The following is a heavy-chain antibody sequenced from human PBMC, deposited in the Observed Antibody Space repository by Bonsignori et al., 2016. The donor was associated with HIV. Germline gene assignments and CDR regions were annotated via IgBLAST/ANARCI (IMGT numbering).Heavy chain of an antibody. Sequence: GSLRLSCTVSGGSIGSYYWSWIRQPAGKGLEWIGRIYTSGSTNYNPSLKSRVTMSVDTSKNQFSLKLSSVTAADTAVYYCARDPRSAFDIWGQGTMVTVSS. CDR3: ARDPRSAFDI. J-gene: IGHJ3*02. CDR2: IYTSGST. V-gene: IGHV4-4*07. CDR1: GGSIGSYY.